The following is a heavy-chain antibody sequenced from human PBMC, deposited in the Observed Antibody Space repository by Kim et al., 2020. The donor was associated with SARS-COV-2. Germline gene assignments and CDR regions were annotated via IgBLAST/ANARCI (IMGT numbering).Heavy chain of an antibody. J-gene: IGHJ5*02. D-gene: IGHD1-26*01. V-gene: IGHV4-34*01. CDR3: AINTLGGTNWFDP. Sequence: NPSPKSRVTITVDPSKNQFSLKLSSVTAADTAVYYCAINTLGGTNWFDPWGQGTLVTVSS.